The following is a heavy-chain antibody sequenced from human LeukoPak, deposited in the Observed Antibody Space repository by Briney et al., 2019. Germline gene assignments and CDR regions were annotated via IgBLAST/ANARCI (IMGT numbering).Heavy chain of an antibody. CDR2: IYYTGKT. J-gene: IGHJ5*02. D-gene: IGHD6-19*01. V-gene: IGHV4-59*08. Sequence: SETLSLTCTVSGTSLSSDYWSWLRQPPGEGLEWIAYIYYTGKTNYNPSLKSRVTISVDTSKNQFSLKLSSVTAADTAVYYCARHGRWLDGNWFDPWGQGTLVTVSS. CDR1: GTSLSSDY. CDR3: ARHGRWLDGNWFDP.